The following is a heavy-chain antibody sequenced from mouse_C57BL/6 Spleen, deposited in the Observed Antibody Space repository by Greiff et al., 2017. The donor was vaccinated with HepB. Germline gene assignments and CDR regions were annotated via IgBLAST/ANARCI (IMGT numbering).Heavy chain of an antibody. J-gene: IGHJ4*01. CDR1: GFSLTSYG. V-gene: IGHV2-5*01. CDR3: ATNEGYYAMDY. CDR2: IWRGGST. Sequence: VQGVESGPGLVQPSQILSITCTVSGFSLTSYGVHWVRQSPGKGLEWLGVIWRGGSTDYNAAFMSRLSITKDNSKSQVFFKMNSLQADDTAIYYCATNEGYYAMDYWGQGTSVTVSS.